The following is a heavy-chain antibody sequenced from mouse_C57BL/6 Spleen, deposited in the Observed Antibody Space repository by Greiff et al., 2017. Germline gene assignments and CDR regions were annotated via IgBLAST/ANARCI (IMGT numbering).Heavy chain of an antibody. V-gene: IGHV1-26*01. J-gene: IGHJ3*01. D-gene: IGHD2-3*01. Sequence: VQLQQSGPELVKPGASVKISCKASGYTFTDYYMNWVKQSHGKSLEWIGDINPNNGGTSYNQKFKGKATLTVDKSSSTAYMELRSLTSEDSAVYYCARGMLDDGYWFAYWGQGTLVTVSA. CDR3: ARGMLDDGYWFAY. CDR1: GYTFTDYY. CDR2: INPNNGGT.